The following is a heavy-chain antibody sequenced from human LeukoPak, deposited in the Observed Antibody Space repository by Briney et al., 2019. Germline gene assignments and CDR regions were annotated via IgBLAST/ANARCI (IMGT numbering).Heavy chain of an antibody. J-gene: IGHJ4*02. CDR1: GFTFSSYS. CDR2: ILSSSSTV. D-gene: IGHD6-13*01. CDR3: AREMNGYTSSAIDY. V-gene: IGHV3-48*01. Sequence: GSLRLPCAASGFTFSSYSMNWVRQAPGEGLEWVSYILSSSSTVYYADSVRGRFTISRDNAKNSLFLQMNSLRAEDTAVYYCAREMNGYTSSAIDYWGQGTLVTVSS.